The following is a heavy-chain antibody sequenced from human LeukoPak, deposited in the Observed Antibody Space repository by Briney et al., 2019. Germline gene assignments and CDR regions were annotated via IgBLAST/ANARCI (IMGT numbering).Heavy chain of an antibody. J-gene: IGHJ5*02. V-gene: IGHV1-18*01. Sequence: ASVKVSCKASGYTFTSYGISWVRQAPGQGLEWMGWISAYNGNTNYAQKLQGRVTMTTDTSTSTACMELRSLRSGDTAVYYCARAEIQNWFDPWGQGTLVTVSS. CDR2: ISAYNGNT. CDR3: ARAEIQNWFDP. D-gene: IGHD5-18*01. CDR1: GYTFTSYG.